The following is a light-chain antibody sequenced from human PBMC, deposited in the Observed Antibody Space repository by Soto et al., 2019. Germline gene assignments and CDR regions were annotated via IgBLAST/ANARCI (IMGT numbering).Light chain of an antibody. CDR3: QHRSGWWT. CDR1: QSISSF. J-gene: IGKJ1*01. V-gene: IGKV3-11*01. Sequence: EIVLTQSPATLSLSPGERATLSCRAGQSISSFLAWYQHKPGQAPRLLIYDASSRAAGVPSRFRGSGSGTDFSLTSVSLEPEDAAIYYCQHRSGWWTFGQGTKVEVQ. CDR2: DAS.